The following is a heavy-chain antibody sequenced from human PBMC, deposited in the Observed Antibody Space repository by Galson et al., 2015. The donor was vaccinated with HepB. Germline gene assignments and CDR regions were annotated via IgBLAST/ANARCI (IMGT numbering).Heavy chain of an antibody. V-gene: IGHV3-66*01. CDR3: AREGPPYYDILTGYYIRGWFDP. J-gene: IGHJ5*02. Sequence: SLRLSCAASGFTVSSNYMSWVRQAPGKGLEWVSVIYSGGSTYYADSVKGRFTISRDNSKNTLYLQMNSLRAEDTAVYYCAREGPPYYDILTGYYIRGWFDPWGQGTLVTVSS. CDR2: IYSGGST. D-gene: IGHD3-9*01. CDR1: GFTVSSNY.